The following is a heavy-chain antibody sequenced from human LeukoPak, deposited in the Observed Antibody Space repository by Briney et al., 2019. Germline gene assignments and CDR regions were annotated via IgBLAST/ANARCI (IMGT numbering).Heavy chain of an antibody. CDR1: GYTFTSYG. Sequence: ASVTVSCKASGYTFTSYGISWVRQAPGQGLEWMGWISAYNGNTNYAQKLQGRVTMTTDTSTSTAYMELRSLRSDDTAVYYCARGNYVPNQLAGYYYGMDVWGQGTTVTVSS. CDR3: ARGNYVPNQLAGYYYGMDV. D-gene: IGHD3-16*01. V-gene: IGHV1-18*01. J-gene: IGHJ6*02. CDR2: ISAYNGNT.